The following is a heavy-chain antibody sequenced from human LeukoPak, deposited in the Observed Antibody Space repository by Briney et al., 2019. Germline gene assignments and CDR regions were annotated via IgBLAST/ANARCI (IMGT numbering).Heavy chain of an antibody. Sequence: SETLSLTCTIYGGSISSSSYYWGWIRQPPGKGLEWIGSIYYSGNTYYNPSLKSRVTISVDTSKNQFSLKLSSVTAADTAVYYCARPRQGDYYFDYWGQGTLVTVSS. CDR1: GGSISSSSYY. V-gene: IGHV4-39*01. D-gene: IGHD2-21*02. CDR3: ARPRQGDYYFDY. CDR2: IYYSGNT. J-gene: IGHJ4*02.